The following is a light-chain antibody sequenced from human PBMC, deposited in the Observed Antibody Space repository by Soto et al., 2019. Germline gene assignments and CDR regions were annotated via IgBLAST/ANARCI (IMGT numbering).Light chain of an antibody. CDR3: PQFNSYSLT. J-gene: IGKJ4*01. CDR1: QGISSA. Sequence: AIQLTHSPSSLAASVGARVTITCRASQGISSALAWYQQKPGKAPKLLIYDASSLESGVPSRFSGRGSWTDFTLTISSLQPEDFATYYCPQFNSYSLTYGGGTKVEIK. V-gene: IGKV1-13*02. CDR2: DAS.